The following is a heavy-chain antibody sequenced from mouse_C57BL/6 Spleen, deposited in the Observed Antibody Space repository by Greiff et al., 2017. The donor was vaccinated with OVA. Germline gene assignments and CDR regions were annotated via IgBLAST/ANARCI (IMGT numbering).Heavy chain of an antibody. V-gene: IGHV1-26*01. J-gene: IGHJ1*03. D-gene: IGHD1-1*01. Sequence: EVQLQQSGPELVKPGASVKISCKASGYTFTDYYMNWVKQSHGKSLEWIGDINPNNGGTSYNQKFKGKATLTVDKSSSTAYMELRSLTSEDSAVYYCASGDYYAPSHGYFDVGGTGTTVTVSS. CDR1: GYTFTDYY. CDR2: INPNNGGT. CDR3: ASGDYYAPSHGYFDV.